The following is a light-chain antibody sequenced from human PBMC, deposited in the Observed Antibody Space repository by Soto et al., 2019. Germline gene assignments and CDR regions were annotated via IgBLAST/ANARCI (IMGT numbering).Light chain of an antibody. CDR2: EVS. V-gene: IGLV2-14*01. CDR3: SSFTSGSTVV. CDR1: SSDVGKYNY. J-gene: IGLJ2*01. Sequence: QSVLTQPASVSGSPGQSITISCTGTSSDVGKYNYVSWYQQHPAKAPKLMIFEVSNRPSGVSNRFSGSKSGNTASLTISGLQAEDEADYYCSSFTSGSTVVFGGGTKVTVL.